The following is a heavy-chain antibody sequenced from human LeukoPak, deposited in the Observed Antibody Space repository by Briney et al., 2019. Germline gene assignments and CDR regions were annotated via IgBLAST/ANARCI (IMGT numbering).Heavy chain of an antibody. J-gene: IGHJ5*02. Sequence: SETLSLTCAVYGGSFSGYYWSWIRQPPGKGLEWIGEINHSGSTNYKPSLKSRVTISVDTSKNQFSLKLSSVTAADTAVYYCARDSYGLGSNYFDPWGQGTQVTVSS. D-gene: IGHD3-10*01. CDR3: ARDSYGLGSNYFDP. CDR2: INHSGST. CDR1: GGSFSGYY. V-gene: IGHV4-34*01.